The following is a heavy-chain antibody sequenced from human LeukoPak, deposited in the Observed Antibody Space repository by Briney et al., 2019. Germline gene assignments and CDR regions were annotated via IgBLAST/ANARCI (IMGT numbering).Heavy chain of an antibody. CDR2: INSDGTIT. J-gene: IGHJ4*02. Sequence: GGPLRLSCAASGFTFSPYWMHWVRHVPGKGLVWVSDINSDGTITHYADSVKGRFTVSRDNAQDTLYLQMNSLRAEDTAVYYCARGTALQDYWGQGTLVTVSS. CDR3: ARGTALQDY. D-gene: IGHD2-2*02. CDR1: GFTFSPYW. V-gene: IGHV3-74*01.